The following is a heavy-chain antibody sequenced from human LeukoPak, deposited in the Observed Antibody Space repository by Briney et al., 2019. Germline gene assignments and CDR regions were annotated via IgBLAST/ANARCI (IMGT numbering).Heavy chain of an antibody. J-gene: IGHJ5*02. CDR3: ARTPTYCGGDCYYFDP. D-gene: IGHD2-21*02. CDR1: GGSISSSGYS. Sequence: SQTLSLTCAVSGGSISSSGYSWSWIRQPPGKGLEWIGYIHHTGSTYYNPSLKSRVTISVGRSKNQFSLKLSSVTAADTAMYFCARTPTYCGGDCYYFDPWGQGTLVTVSS. V-gene: IGHV4-30-2*01. CDR2: IHHTGST.